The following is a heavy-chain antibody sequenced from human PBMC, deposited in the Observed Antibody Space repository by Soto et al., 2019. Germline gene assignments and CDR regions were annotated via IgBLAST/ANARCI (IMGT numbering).Heavy chain of an antibody. V-gene: IGHV1-3*01. D-gene: IGHD7-27*01. CDR3: AKDSGSTLGRYYYMDV. J-gene: IGHJ6*03. CDR1: GYTFTSYA. CDR2: INAGNGNT. Sequence: QVQLVQSGAEVKKPGASVKVSCKASGYTFTSYAMHWVRQAPGQRLEWMGWINAGNGNTKYSQKVQGRVTITRDTSASTADMELSSLRSEDTAVYYCAKDSGSTLGRYYYMDVWGNGTTVTVSS.